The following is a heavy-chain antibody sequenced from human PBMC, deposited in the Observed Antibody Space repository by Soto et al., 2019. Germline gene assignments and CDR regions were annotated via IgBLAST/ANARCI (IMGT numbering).Heavy chain of an antibody. CDR3: ATHRSGRFLGWLPEGSLGD. D-gene: IGHD3-3*01. Sequence: GASVKVSCKVSGYTLTDLSMQWVRQAPGKGLEWMGGFDPEDGETIYAQKFQGRVTMTEDTATDTAYMELSSLRSEDTAVYYCATHRSGRFLGWLPEGSLGDWGQGTLVTVSS. CDR2: FDPEDGET. CDR1: GYTLTDLS. J-gene: IGHJ4*02. V-gene: IGHV1-24*01.